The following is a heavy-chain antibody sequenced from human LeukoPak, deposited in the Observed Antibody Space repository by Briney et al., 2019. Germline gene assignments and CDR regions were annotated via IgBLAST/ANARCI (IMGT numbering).Heavy chain of an antibody. V-gene: IGHV4-34*01. D-gene: IGHD3-10*01. CDR3: ARGYGSGSYYKRYFDY. J-gene: IGHJ4*02. CDR1: GGSFSGYY. Sequence: KTSETLSLTCAVYGGSFSGYYWSWIRQPPGKGLEWIGEINHSGSTNYNPSLKSRVTISVDTSKNQISLKLSSVTAADTAVYYCARGYGSGSYYKRYFDYWGQGTLVTVSS. CDR2: INHSGST.